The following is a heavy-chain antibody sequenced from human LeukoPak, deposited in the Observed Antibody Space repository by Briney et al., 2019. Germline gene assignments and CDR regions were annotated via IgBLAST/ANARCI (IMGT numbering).Heavy chain of an antibody. Sequence: ETQSLTCTVSGGSISGYYWSWLRQPPGKGLEWIAYIYYSGTSNYNPSLKSRATISLDTSKNQFSLSMSSVTAADTAVYYCARSYSNTGYYYYGMDVWGHGSPASVSS. D-gene: IGHD3-9*01. V-gene: IGHV4-59*01. CDR3: ARSYSNTGYYYYGMDV. CDR1: GGSISGYY. CDR2: IYYSGTS. J-gene: IGHJ6*02.